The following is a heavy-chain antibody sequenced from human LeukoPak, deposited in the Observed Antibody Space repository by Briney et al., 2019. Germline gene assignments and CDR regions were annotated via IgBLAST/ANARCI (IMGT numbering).Heavy chain of an antibody. CDR2: IRYDGSNK. D-gene: IGHD6-19*01. J-gene: IGHJ3*02. V-gene: IGHV3-30*02. CDR1: GFTFSSYG. CDR3: AKGTGYSSGWMTDAFDI. Sequence: PGGSLRLSCAASGFTFSSYGMHWVRQAPGKGLEWVAFIRYDGSNKYYADSVKGRFTISRDNSKNTLYLQMNSLRAEDTAVYYCAKGTGYSSGWMTDAFDIWGQGTMVTVSS.